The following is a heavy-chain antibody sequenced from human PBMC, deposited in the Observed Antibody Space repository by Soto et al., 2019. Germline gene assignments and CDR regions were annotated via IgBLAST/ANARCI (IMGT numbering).Heavy chain of an antibody. D-gene: IGHD4-4*01. Sequence: EVQLLESGGGLVQPGGSLRLSCAASGFTFSTYAMTWVRQAPGKGLEWVSTITGRGDRTYYADSVRGRFSISRDQSNNTLFLQMNSLRAGDTALYYCASWHLQEHAYDVWGQGTTVTVSS. V-gene: IGHV3-23*01. CDR2: ITGRGDRT. J-gene: IGHJ3*01. CDR1: GFTFSTYA. CDR3: ASWHLQEHAYDV.